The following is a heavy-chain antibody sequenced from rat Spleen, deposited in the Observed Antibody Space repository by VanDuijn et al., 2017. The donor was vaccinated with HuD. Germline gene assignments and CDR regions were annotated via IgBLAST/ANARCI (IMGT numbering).Heavy chain of an antibody. CDR3: TREDWVLDV. CDR1: GFTFNNYW. CDR2: ISYDGSST. Sequence: EVQLMESGGGLVQPGRSLKLSCVASGFTFNNYWMTWVRQAPTKGLEWVATISYDGSSTYCRDSVKGRFSISRDNAKSTLYLQMDSLRSEDTATYYCTREDWVLDVWGQGASVTVSS. J-gene: IGHJ4*01. V-gene: IGHV5-31*01. D-gene: IGHD4-2*01.